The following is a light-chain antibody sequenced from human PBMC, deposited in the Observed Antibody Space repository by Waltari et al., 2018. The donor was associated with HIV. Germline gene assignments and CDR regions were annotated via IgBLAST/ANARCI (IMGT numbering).Light chain of an antibody. V-gene: IGLV1-44*01. Sequence: QPMLTQPPSASGIPGQRVTLSCSGTISNLGKNTVNWYQQFPGTAPKLLIYNNKQRPSGVPDRFSGSKSGSSASLAIRGLQSEDEADYYCASWDDRLSGQGVFGGGTRLTVL. J-gene: IGLJ3*02. CDR2: NNK. CDR3: ASWDDRLSGQGV. CDR1: ISNLGKNT.